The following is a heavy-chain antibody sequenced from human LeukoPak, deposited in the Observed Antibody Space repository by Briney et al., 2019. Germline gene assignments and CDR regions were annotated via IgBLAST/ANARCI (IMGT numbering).Heavy chain of an antibody. CDR1: GCSISSYY. Sequence: ETLSLTCTVSGCSISSYYWSWVRQAPGKGLEWFSAINTSGGSTYYAESLKGRFTISRDNSKNTLYLQMNSLRAEDTAIYYGAKNGDRGAYCGGGSCYPYFYYYMDVWGKGTTVTISS. V-gene: IGHV3-23*01. J-gene: IGHJ6*03. CDR2: INTSGGST. D-gene: IGHD2-15*01. CDR3: AKNGDRGAYCGGGSCYPYFYYYMDV.